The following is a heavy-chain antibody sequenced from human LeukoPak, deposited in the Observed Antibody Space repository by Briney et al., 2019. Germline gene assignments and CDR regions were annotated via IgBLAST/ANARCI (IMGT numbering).Heavy chain of an antibody. V-gene: IGHV3-23*01. J-gene: IGHJ6*03. Sequence: GGSLRLSCAASGFTFSSYAMSWVRQAPGKGLEWLSGISGSGGGTYYADSVKGRFTISRDNSKNTLYLQMNSLRAEDTAVYYCARDAAVKNVWGSYPHYYYMDVWGKGTTVTVSS. CDR3: ARDAAVKNVWGSYPHYYYMDV. CDR2: ISGSGGGT. CDR1: GFTFSSYA. D-gene: IGHD3-16*02.